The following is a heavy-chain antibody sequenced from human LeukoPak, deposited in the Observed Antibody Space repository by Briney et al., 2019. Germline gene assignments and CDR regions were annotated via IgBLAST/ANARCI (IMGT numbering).Heavy chain of an antibody. CDR3: ARGRRGSSSPFDY. CDR1: GGTFSSYA. J-gene: IGHJ4*02. Sequence: SVKVSCKASGGTFSSYAISWVRQAPGQGLEWMGGIIPIFGTANYAQKFQGRVTITTDESTSTAYMELSSLRSEDTAVYYCARGRRGSSSPFDYWGQGTLVTVSS. D-gene: IGHD6-13*01. V-gene: IGHV1-69*05. CDR2: IIPIFGTA.